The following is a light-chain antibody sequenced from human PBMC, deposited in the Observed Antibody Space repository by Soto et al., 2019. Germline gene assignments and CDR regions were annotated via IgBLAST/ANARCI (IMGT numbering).Light chain of an antibody. CDR2: DVS. Sequence: QSALTQPASVSGSPGQSITISCTGTSSDIGRYNYVSWYQQYPGKAPKFMIYDVSNRPSGVSNRFSGSKSGNTASLTISGLQAEDEADYYCSSYISSRTYVFGTGTKLTVL. CDR1: SSDIGRYNY. J-gene: IGLJ1*01. CDR3: SSYISSRTYV. V-gene: IGLV2-14*01.